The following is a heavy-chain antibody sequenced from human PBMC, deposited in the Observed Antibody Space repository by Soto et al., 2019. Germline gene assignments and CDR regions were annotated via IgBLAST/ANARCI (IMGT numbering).Heavy chain of an antibody. CDR3: ARMAYSNYVFPDY. J-gene: IGHJ4*02. D-gene: IGHD4-4*01. Sequence: GASVKVSCKASGYTFTSYDINWVRQATGQGLEWMGWMNPNSGNTGYAQKFQGRVTMTRNTSISTAYMELSSLRSEDTAVYYCARMAYSNYVFPDYWGQGTLVTVSS. CDR2: MNPNSGNT. CDR1: GYTFTSYD. V-gene: IGHV1-8*01.